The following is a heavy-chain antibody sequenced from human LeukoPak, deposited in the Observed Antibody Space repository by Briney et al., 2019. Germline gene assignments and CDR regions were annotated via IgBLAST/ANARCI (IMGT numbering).Heavy chain of an antibody. J-gene: IGHJ4*02. CDR1: GFTFSSYA. D-gene: IGHD6-19*01. V-gene: IGHV3-23*01. Sequence: GGSLRLSCAASGFTFSSYAMSWVRQAPGKGLEWVSAISGSGGSTYYADSVKGWFTISRDNSKNTLYLQMNSLRAEDTAVYYCAKGKSIAVAASKLDYWGQGILVTVSS. CDR3: AKGKSIAVAASKLDY. CDR2: ISGSGGST.